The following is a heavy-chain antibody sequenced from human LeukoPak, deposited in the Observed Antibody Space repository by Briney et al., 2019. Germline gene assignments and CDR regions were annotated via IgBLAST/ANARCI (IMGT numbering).Heavy chain of an antibody. CDR1: GYTLTELS. V-gene: IGHV1-46*01. Sequence: GASVKVSCKVSGYTLTELSMHWVRQAPGQGLEWMGIINPSGGSTSYAQKFQGRVTMTRDTSTSTVYMELSSLRSEDTAVYYCARAGSGYSVDYWGQGTLVTVSS. J-gene: IGHJ4*02. CDR3: ARAGSGYSVDY. CDR2: INPSGGST. D-gene: IGHD3-3*01.